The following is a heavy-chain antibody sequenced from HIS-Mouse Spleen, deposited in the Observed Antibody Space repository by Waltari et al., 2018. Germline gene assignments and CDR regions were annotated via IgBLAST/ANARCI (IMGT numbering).Heavy chain of an antibody. J-gene: IGHJ3*02. V-gene: IGHV3-74*01. CDR1: GFTFSSYW. CDR3: ARDLELDAFDI. D-gene: IGHD1-1*01. Sequence: EVQLVESGGGLVQPGGSRRLSCAASGFTFSSYWMHWVRQAPGKGLVWVSRINSDGSSTSYADSVKGRFTISRDNAKNTLYLQMNSLRAEDTVVYYCARDLELDAFDIWGQGTMVTVSS. CDR2: INSDGSST.